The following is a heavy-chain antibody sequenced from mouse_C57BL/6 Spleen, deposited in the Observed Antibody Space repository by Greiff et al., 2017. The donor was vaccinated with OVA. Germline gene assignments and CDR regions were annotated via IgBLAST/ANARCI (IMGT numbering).Heavy chain of an antibody. D-gene: IGHD2-3*01. CDR2: IRNKANGYTT. CDR1: GFTFTDYY. J-gene: IGHJ1*03. V-gene: IGHV7-3*01. Sequence: EVHLVESGGGLVQPGGSLSLSCAASGFTFTDYYMSWVRQPPGKALEWLGFIRNKANGYTTEDSASVKGRFTISRDNSQSILYLQMNALRAEDSATYYCARYDSSIYDGYYWYFDVWGTGTTVTVSS. CDR3: ARYDSSIYDGYYWYFDV.